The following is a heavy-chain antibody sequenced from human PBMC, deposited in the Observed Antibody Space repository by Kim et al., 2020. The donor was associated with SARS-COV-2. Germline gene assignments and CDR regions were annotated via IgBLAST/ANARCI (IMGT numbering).Heavy chain of an antibody. CDR2: INKEGSAK. Sequence: GGSLRLSCAASGSTCSGYWMSWVRQTPGKGLEWVANINKEGSAKYYVDSVKGRFNSSRDNAKNSLYLQMNSLRVEDTAVYYCARDRGAVPAAYFDYWGQGTLVTVSS. CDR1: GSTCSGYW. D-gene: IGHD6-19*01. J-gene: IGHJ4*02. CDR3: ARDRGAVPAAYFDY. V-gene: IGHV3-7*03.